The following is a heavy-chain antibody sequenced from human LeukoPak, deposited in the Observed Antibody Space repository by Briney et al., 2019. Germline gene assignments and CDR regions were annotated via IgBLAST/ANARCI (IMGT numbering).Heavy chain of an antibody. V-gene: IGHV3-53*01. CDR1: GFTVSGDY. Sequence: GGSLRLSCAASGFTVSGDYIHWVRQAPRKGLEWVSIIYAGGSTYYPDSVKGRFTISRDNSKNTIYLQMNSLRVEDTAVYYCARTPGGSGNFFDYWGQGTLVTVSS. CDR2: IYAGGST. CDR3: ARTPGGSGNFFDY. D-gene: IGHD3-10*01. J-gene: IGHJ4*02.